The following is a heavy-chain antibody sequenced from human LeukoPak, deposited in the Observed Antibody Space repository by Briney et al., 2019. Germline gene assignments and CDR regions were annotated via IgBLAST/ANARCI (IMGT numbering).Heavy chain of an antibody. CDR2: IKSKTDGGTA. V-gene: IGHV3-15*01. J-gene: IGHJ4*02. D-gene: IGHD5-12*01. Sequence: GGSLRLSCAASGFTFSNTWMSWVRQAPGKGLEWVGRIKSKTDGGTADYVAPVKGRFTISRDDSKNTLYLQVNSLNTEDTAVYYCTTGLPGRYSGFYWGQGTLVIVSS. CDR1: GFTFSNTW. CDR3: TTGLPGRYSGFY.